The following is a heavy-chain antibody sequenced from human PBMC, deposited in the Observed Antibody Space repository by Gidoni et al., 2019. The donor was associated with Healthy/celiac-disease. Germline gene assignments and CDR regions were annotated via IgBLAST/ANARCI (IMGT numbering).Heavy chain of an antibody. V-gene: IGHV3-48*02. Sequence: EVQLVESGGGLVQPGGSLRLSCAASGFTFSSYSMNWVRQAPGKGLEWVSYISSSSSTIYYADAVKGRFTISRDNAKNSLYLQMNSLRDEDTAVYYCASGERITGTTVRFDPWGQGTLVTVSS. CDR1: GFTFSSYS. D-gene: IGHD1-7*01. CDR2: ISSSSSTI. J-gene: IGHJ5*02. CDR3: ASGERITGTTVRFDP.